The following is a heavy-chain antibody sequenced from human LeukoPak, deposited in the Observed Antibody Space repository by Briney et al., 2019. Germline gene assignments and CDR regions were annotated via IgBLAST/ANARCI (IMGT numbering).Heavy chain of an antibody. CDR3: ARGGNWDFDY. D-gene: IGHD7-27*01. J-gene: IGHJ4*02. V-gene: IGHV4-4*02. Sequence: SETLSLTCAVSVVSITSHPWNWVRQPPGKGLEWIGEMYNSGTGTYKPSLRSRVTMFFDESKNHFSLKLNSVTAADTAVYYCARGGNWDFDYWGQGVLVFVSS. CDR2: MYNSGTG. CDR1: VVSITSHPW.